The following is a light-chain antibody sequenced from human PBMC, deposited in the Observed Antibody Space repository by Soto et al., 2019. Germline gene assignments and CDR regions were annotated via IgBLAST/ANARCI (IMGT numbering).Light chain of an antibody. J-gene: IGKJ3*01. CDR3: QQRNSYPLT. Sequence: DIQLTQSPSFLSASVGDRVTITCRASQGISSYLAWYQQKPGKAPKLLIYAASTLQSGFPSRFSGSGSGTEFTLTISSLQPEDLATYYCQQRNSYPLTFGPGTKVDIK. CDR2: AAS. CDR1: QGISSY. V-gene: IGKV1-9*01.